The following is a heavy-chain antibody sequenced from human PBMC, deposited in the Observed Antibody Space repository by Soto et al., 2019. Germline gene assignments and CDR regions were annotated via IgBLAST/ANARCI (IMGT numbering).Heavy chain of an antibody. CDR2: ISYDGSNK. Sequence: AGGSLRLSCAASGFTFSSYAMHWVRQAPGKGLEWVAVISYDGSNKYYADSVKGRFTISRDNSKNTLYLQMNSLRAEVTAVYYCARDGVTTGSLDYWGQGTLVTVSS. V-gene: IGHV3-30-3*01. J-gene: IGHJ4*02. CDR3: ARDGVTTGSLDY. CDR1: GFTFSSYA. D-gene: IGHD4-4*01.